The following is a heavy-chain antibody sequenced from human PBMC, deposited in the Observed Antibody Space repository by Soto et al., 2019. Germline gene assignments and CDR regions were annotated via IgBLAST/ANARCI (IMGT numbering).Heavy chain of an antibody. Sequence: GGSLRLSCAASGFTFSDYYMSWIRQAPGKGLEWVSYISSSSSYTNYADSVKGRFTISRDNAKNSLYLQMNSLRAEDTAVYYCARDSVVVTAIPIPGRPNDAFDIWGQGTMVTVSS. CDR1: GFTFSDYY. CDR2: ISSSSSYT. J-gene: IGHJ3*02. V-gene: IGHV3-11*06. D-gene: IGHD2-21*02. CDR3: ARDSVVVTAIPIPGRPNDAFDI.